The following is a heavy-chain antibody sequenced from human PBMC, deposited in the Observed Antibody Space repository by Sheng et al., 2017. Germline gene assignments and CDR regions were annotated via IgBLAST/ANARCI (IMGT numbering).Heavy chain of an antibody. CDR2: VSSSSTYI. Sequence: EVQLVESGGGLVKLGGSLRLSCAASGFTFSGYSMNWVRQAPGQGLEWVSSVSSSSTYIFYSDSVKGRFTISRDNAKNSLYLQMNSLRAEDTAVYFCARDAVGSSSPDRQFDFWGQGTLVTVSS. D-gene: IGHD6-6*01. CDR1: GFTFSGYS. V-gene: IGHV3-21*01. CDR3: ARDAVGSSSPDRQFDF. J-gene: IGHJ5*01.